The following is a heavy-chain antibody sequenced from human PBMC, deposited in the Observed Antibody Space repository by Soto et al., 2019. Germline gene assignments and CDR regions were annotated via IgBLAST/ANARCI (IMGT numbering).Heavy chain of an antibody. Sequence: SLRLSCAASGFTFSSYAMHWVRQAPGKGLEWGAVISYDGSNKYYADSVKGRFTISRDNSKNTLYLQMNSLRAEDTAVYYCARDSRNYYRWVFDYWGQGTLVTVSS. D-gene: IGHD3-10*01. J-gene: IGHJ4*02. CDR1: GFTFSSYA. CDR3: ARDSRNYYRWVFDY. V-gene: IGHV3-30-3*01. CDR2: ISYDGSNK.